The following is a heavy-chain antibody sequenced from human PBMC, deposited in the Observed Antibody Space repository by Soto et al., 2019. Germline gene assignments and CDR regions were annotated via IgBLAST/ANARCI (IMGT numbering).Heavy chain of an antibody. D-gene: IGHD6-6*01. CDR2: IYDSESA. CDR3: ARASSSSSAADY. J-gene: IGHJ4*02. CDR1: GESISSGGYY. V-gene: IGHV4-31*03. Sequence: QVQLQESGPRLVRPSQTLSLTCNVSGESISSGGYYWSWIRHHPGKGLEWVGYIYDSESAYYNPSLKSRVIISMDTSKKHFAMRLSSVTAAYTAVYYCARASSSSSAADYWGQGTLVTVSS.